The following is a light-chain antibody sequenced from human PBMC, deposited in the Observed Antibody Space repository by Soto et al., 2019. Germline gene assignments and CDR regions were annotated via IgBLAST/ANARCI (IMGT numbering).Light chain of an antibody. CDR1: SSDVGGYNY. CDR3: SSYTSSSTYV. J-gene: IGLJ1*01. CDR2: DVS. Sequence: QSALTQPDSVSGSPGQSITISCTGTSSDVGGYNYVSLYQQHPGKAPKLMIYDVSNRPSGVSNRFSGSKYGNTASLTISGLQAEDEADYYCSSYTSSSTYVFGTGTKVTVL. V-gene: IGLV2-14*01.